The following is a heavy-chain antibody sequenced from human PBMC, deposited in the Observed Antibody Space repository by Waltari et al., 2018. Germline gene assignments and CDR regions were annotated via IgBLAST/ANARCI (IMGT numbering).Heavy chain of an antibody. CDR2: NNGYNGDT. J-gene: IGHJ3*01. CDR1: GFTFTSNA. Sequence: QVQLVQSGGEVKKPGASVTVSCKTSGFTFTSNAISWVRQSPGQGLEWMGWNNGYNGDTNYAEKLQGRLTVTTDASTSTAYMGLRSLRSDDTAVYFCAGGVIGGGFDVWGQGTMVTVSS. D-gene: IGHD3-16*01. CDR3: AGGVIGGGFDV. V-gene: IGHV1-18*01.